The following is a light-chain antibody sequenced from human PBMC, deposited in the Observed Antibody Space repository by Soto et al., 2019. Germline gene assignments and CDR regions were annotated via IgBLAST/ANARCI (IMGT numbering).Light chain of an antibody. CDR1: QSISNY. CDR2: AAS. CDR3: QQSYSTPYT. V-gene: IGKV1-39*01. Sequence: DIQMTQSPSSLSASVGDRVTITCRASQSISNYLIWYQQKPGKAPKFLIHAASSLQSGVPSRFSGNGSGTDFSLTISSLQPEDFATYSCQQSYSTPYTFGQGTKLEIK. J-gene: IGKJ2*01.